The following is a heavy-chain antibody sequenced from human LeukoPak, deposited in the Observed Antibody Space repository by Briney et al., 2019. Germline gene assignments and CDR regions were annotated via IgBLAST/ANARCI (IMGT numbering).Heavy chain of an antibody. V-gene: IGHV4-59*01. CDR3: ARDRELGY. CDR1: GGSISNYY. Sequence: SETLSLTCTVSGGSISNYYWSWIRQSPGKGPEWIGWSYHRGSTSYNPSLKSRVAISVDTSKNQFSLKLSSVTAADTAVYYCARDRELGYRGQGTLVIVSS. D-gene: IGHD1-1*01. J-gene: IGHJ4*02. CDR2: SYHRGST.